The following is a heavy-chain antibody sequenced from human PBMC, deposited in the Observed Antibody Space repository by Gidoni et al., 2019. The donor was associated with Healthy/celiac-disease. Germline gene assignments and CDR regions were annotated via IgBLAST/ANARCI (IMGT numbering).Heavy chain of an antibody. CDR3: AREGGSYSAPFDY. Sequence: QVQLQESGPGLVKPSQTLSLTCTVSGGSISSGSYYWSWLRQPAGKGLEWIGRIYTSGRTNYNPSLKSRVTISVDTSKNQFSLKLSSVTAADTAVYYCAREGGSYSAPFDYWGQGTLVTVSS. J-gene: IGHJ4*02. CDR2: IYTSGRT. V-gene: IGHV4-61*02. CDR1: GGSISSGSYY. D-gene: IGHD1-26*01.